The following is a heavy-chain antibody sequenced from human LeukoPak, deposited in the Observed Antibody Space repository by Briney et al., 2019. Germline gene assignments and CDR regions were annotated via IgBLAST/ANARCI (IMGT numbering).Heavy chain of an antibody. D-gene: IGHD5-18*01. CDR3: AKGFTAGYSYGYLGH. CDR1: GFTFSSYG. Sequence: PGRSLRLSCAASGFTFSSYGMHWVRQAPGKGLEWVALISDDGSNKYYADSVKGRFTISRDNSKNTLYLQMNSLRAEDTAVYYCAKGFTAGYSYGYLGHWGQGTLVTVSS. CDR2: ISDDGSNK. J-gene: IGHJ5*02. V-gene: IGHV3-30*18.